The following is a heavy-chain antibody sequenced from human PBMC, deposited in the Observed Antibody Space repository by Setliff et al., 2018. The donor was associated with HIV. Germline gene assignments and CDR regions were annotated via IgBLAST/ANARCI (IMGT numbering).Heavy chain of an antibody. J-gene: IGHJ4*02. CDR3: ARVGVRNWNDDGIDH. Sequence: SETLSLTCNVSGDSISSGTYYWGWVRQAPGKGLEWIGSIFYRGDAHDNPSLKRRVTISVDTTKNQLSLKVRSVTAADTALYYCARVGVRNWNDDGIDHWGQGTLVTVSS. CDR1: GDSISSGTYY. D-gene: IGHD1-1*01. CDR2: IFYRGDA. V-gene: IGHV4-39*01.